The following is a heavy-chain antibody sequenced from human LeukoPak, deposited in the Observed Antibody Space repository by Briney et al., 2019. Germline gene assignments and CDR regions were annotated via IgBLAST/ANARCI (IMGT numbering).Heavy chain of an antibody. J-gene: IGHJ6*03. Sequence: PGGSLRLSCAASGFTFSSYSMNWVRQAPGKGLEWVSSISSSSSYIYYADSVKGRFTISRDNAKNSLCLQMNSLRAEDTAVYYCASGVDIVVVPAADYYYYMDVWGKGTTVTVSS. V-gene: IGHV3-21*01. CDR3: ASGVDIVVVPAADYYYYMDV. D-gene: IGHD2-2*01. CDR2: ISSSSSYI. CDR1: GFTFSSYS.